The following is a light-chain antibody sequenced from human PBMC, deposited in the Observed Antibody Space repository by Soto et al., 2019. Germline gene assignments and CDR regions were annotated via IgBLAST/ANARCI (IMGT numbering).Light chain of an antibody. J-gene: IGLJ2*01. CDR2: LNSDGSH. Sequence: QPVLTQSPSASASLGASVKLTCILSSGHSSYAIAWLQQQPEKGPRYLMKLNSDGSHSKRDGIPDRFSGSSSGAERYLTISSLQSEDEADYYCQTWGTGIHVVFGGGTKLTVL. CDR1: SGHSSYA. CDR3: QTWGTGIHVV. V-gene: IGLV4-69*01.